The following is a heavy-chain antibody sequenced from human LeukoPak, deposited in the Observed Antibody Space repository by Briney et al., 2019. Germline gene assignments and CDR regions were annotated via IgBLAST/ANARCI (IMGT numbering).Heavy chain of an antibody. Sequence: GGSLRLSRAASGFTFSGSAMHWVRQASGKGLEWVGRIRSKANRYATAYAASVKGRFTISRDDSKNTAYLQMNSLKTEDTAVYYCTRGGNWNGDFDYWGQGTLVTVSS. CDR1: GFTFSGSA. CDR2: IRSKANRYAT. J-gene: IGHJ4*02. CDR3: TRGGNWNGDFDY. V-gene: IGHV3-73*01. D-gene: IGHD1-20*01.